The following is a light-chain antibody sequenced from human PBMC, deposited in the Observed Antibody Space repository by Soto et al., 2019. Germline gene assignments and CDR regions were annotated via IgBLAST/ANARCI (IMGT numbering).Light chain of an antibody. J-gene: IGKJ5*01. CDR1: HSVSRTY. V-gene: IGKV3-20*01. CDR2: GAS. Sequence: EIVLTPSPVTLSLSPVERATLSCRASHSVSRTYLAWYQQKPGQAPRLLMYGASDRATGTPGRFSGSGSGTDFTLTISGLEPEDSAVYYCQQFDDSVTFGQGTRLEIK. CDR3: QQFDDSVT.